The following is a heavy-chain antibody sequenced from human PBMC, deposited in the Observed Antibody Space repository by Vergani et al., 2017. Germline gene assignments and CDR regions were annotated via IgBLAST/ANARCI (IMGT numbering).Heavy chain of an antibody. J-gene: IGHJ6*03. V-gene: IGHV4-38-2*01. Sequence: QVQLQESGPGLVKPSETLSLTCAVSGYSISSGYYWGWIRQPPGKGLEWIGSIYYSGSTNYNPSLKSRVTISVDTSKNQFSLKLSSVTAADTAVYYCASLLYSSSWYGYYYMDVWGKGTTVTVSS. CDR1: GYSISSGYY. CDR2: IYYSGST. D-gene: IGHD6-13*01. CDR3: ASLLYSSSWYGYYYMDV.